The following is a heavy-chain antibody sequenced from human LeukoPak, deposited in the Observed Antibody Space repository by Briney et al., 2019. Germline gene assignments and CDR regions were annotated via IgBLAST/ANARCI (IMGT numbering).Heavy chain of an antibody. V-gene: IGHV3-48*01. D-gene: IGHD3-22*01. Sequence: GGSLRLSCAASGFTFSSYSMNWVRQAPGKGLEWVSYISSSSSTIYYADSVKGRFTISRDNAKNSLYLQMNSLRAEDTAVYYCARLKGRDSSGPEVYWGQGTLVTVSS. CDR2: ISSSSSTI. J-gene: IGHJ4*02. CDR1: GFTFSSYS. CDR3: ARLKGRDSSGPEVY.